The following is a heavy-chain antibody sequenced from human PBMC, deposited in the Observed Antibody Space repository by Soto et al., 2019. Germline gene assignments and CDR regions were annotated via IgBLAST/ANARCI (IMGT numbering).Heavy chain of an antibody. CDR1: GFTFSSYG. J-gene: IGHJ6*02. V-gene: IGHV3-30*18. D-gene: IGHD1-20*01. CDR2: ISYDGSNK. Sequence: QVQLVESGGGVVQPGRSLRLSCAASGFTFSSYGMHWVRQAPGKGLEWVAVISYDGSNKYYADSVKGRFTISRDNSKNTLYLQMNSLRAEDTAVYYCAKDLMVSDFPWAYYYGMDVWGQGTTVTVSS. CDR3: AKDLMVSDFPWAYYYGMDV.